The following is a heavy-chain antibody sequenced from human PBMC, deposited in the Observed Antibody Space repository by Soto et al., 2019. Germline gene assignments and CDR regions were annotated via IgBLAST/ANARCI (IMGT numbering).Heavy chain of an antibody. CDR3: ARGYDFWSGYFTFFDY. CDR1: GFTFSTYS. D-gene: IGHD3-3*01. CDR2: ISISSSYI. Sequence: GGSLSLSCAASGFTFSTYSMNWVRQAPGKGLEWVSSISISSSYIYYADSVEGRFTISRDNAKNSLYLQMNSLRVEDTAVYYCARGYDFWSGYFTFFDYWGQGTVVTVSS. V-gene: IGHV3-21*01. J-gene: IGHJ4*02.